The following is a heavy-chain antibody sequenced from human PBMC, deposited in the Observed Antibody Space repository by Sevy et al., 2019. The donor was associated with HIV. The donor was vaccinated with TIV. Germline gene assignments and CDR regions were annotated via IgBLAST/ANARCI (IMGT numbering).Heavy chain of an antibody. V-gene: IGHV3-7*03. CDR1: GFTFSSYW. J-gene: IGHJ3*02. CDR3: ARDTSASYYDSSGYYPPRLGAFDI. Sequence: GGSLRLSCAASGFTFSSYWMSWVRQAPGKGLEWVANIKQDGSEKYYVDSVKGRFTISRDNAKNSLYLQMNSLRAEDTAVYYCARDTSASYYDSSGYYPPRLGAFDIWGKGTMVTVSS. D-gene: IGHD3-22*01. CDR2: IKQDGSEK.